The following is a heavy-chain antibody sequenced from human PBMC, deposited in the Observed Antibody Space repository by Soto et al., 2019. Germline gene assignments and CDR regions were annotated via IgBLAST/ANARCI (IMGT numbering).Heavy chain of an antibody. Sequence: ASVKVSCKASGGAFSSYAISWVRQAPGQGLEWMGGIIPIFGTANYAQKFQGRVTITADESTSTAYMELSSLRSEDTAVYYCARKILWFGEGNWFDPWGQGTLVTVSS. CDR1: GGAFSSYA. D-gene: IGHD3-10*01. CDR2: IIPIFGTA. V-gene: IGHV1-69*13. J-gene: IGHJ5*02. CDR3: ARKILWFGEGNWFDP.